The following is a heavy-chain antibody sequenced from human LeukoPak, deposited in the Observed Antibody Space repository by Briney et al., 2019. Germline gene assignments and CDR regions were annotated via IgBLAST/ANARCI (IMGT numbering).Heavy chain of an antibody. V-gene: IGHV3-11*01. CDR1: GFTFSDYY. J-gene: IGHJ6*02. CDR3: ARDLGYDFWSGYKHGGMDV. CDR2: ISSSGSTI. D-gene: IGHD3-3*01. Sequence: GGSLRLSCAASGFTFSDYYMSWIRQAPGKGLEWVSYISSSGSTIYYADSVKGRFTISRDNAKNSLYLQMNSLRAEDTAVYYCARDLGYDFWSGYKHGGMDVWGQGTTATVSS.